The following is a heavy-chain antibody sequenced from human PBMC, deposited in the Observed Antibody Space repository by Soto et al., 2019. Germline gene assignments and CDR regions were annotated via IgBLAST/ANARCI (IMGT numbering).Heavy chain of an antibody. CDR3: AEGRGNSYGLDY. V-gene: IGHV1-69*06. CDR2: LIPVFATA. J-gene: IGHJ4*02. Sequence: QVQLAQSGAEVKKPGTSVKVSCKASGGIFSSIAISWVRQAPGQWLEWMGGLIPVFATANYAQKFKDRVTITADKSTSTAYMELRTLRSEDTAVYYCAEGRGNSYGLDYWCQGTLVTVSS. D-gene: IGHD5-18*01. CDR1: GGIFSSIA.